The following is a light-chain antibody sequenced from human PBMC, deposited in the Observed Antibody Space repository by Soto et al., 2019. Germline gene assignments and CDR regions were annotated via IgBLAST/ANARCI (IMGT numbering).Light chain of an antibody. CDR1: QSVGNY. CDR3: EQRSNWPPKVT. CDR2: DAS. J-gene: IGKJ4*01. Sequence: EIVLTQSPATLSLPPGGRATLSCRASQSVGNYLAWYQQKPGQAPRLLIYDASNRATGIPARFSGSGSGTDFTLTISRLEPEDLAVYYCEQRSNWPPKVTCGGGTKVEIK. V-gene: IGKV3-11*01.